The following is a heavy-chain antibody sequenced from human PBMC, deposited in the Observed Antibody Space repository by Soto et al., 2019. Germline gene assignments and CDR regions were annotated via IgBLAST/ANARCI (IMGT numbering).Heavy chain of an antibody. CDR1: GYTLTELS. J-gene: IGHJ3*02. CDR3: ATCSLKQRILTGYYFAFDI. V-gene: IGHV1-24*01. Sequence: ASVKVSCKVSGYTLTELSMHWVRQAPGKGLEWMGGFDPEDGETIYAQKFQGRVTMTEDTSTDTAYMELSSLRSEGTAVYYCATCSLKQRILTGYYFAFDIWGQGTMVTVPS. CDR2: FDPEDGET. D-gene: IGHD3-9*01.